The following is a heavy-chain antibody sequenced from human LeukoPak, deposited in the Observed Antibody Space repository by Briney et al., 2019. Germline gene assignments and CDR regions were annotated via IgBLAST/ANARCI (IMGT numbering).Heavy chain of an antibody. Sequence: PSETLSLTCAVYGGSFSGYYWSWTRQPPGKGLEWIGEINHSGSTNYNPSLKSRVTISVDTSKNQFSLKLSSVTAADTAVYYCARLYYVWGSYRFDYWGQGTLVTVSS. CDR2: INHSGST. CDR1: GGSFSGYY. D-gene: IGHD3-16*02. CDR3: ARLYYVWGSYRFDY. V-gene: IGHV4-34*01. J-gene: IGHJ4*02.